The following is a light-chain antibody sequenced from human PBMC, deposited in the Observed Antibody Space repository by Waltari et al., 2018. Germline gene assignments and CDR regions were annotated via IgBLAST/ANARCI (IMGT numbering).Light chain of an antibody. J-gene: IGKJ3*01. CDR3: QQYYDIPFT. CDR2: WAS. CDR1: QSVLYSFDNKNH. Sequence: DIVMTQSPDSLAVSLGDRATINRRSSQSVLYSFDNKNHFAWYQQKPGQPPKVLIYWASTRESGVPDRFSGSGSETDFSLTISSLQAEDVAVYYCQQYYDIPFTFGPGTKVEIK. V-gene: IGKV4-1*01.